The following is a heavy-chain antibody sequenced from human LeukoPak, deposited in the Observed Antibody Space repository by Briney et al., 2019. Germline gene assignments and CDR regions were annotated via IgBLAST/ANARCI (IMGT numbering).Heavy chain of an antibody. CDR3: ASYDFWSGYTSGH. V-gene: IGHV4-39*01. CDR1: GGSISSGTYY. CDR2: IYNSGST. Sequence: KPSETLSLTCTVSGGSISSGTYYWRWIRQPPGKGLEWIGSIYNSGSTYYNPSLKSRVTISVDTSKNQFSLKLSSVTAADTAVYYCASYDFWSGYTSGHWGEGTLVTVSS. D-gene: IGHD3-3*01. J-gene: IGHJ4*02.